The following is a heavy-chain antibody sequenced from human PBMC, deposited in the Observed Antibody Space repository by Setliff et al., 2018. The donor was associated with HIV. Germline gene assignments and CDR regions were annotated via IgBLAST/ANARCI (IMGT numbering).Heavy chain of an antibody. CDR2: INPSGGST. CDR3: ARVPAGVAYSDY. D-gene: IGHD2-15*01. CDR1: GYTFSSYY. V-gene: IGHV1-46*01. J-gene: IGHJ4*02. Sequence: ASVKVSCKASGYTFSSYYIHWVRQAPGQGLEWMGMINPSGGSTSYAQKFQARVTMTRDTTMNTVYMELSSLRSEDTGVYYCARVPAGVAYSDYWGQGTLVTVSS.